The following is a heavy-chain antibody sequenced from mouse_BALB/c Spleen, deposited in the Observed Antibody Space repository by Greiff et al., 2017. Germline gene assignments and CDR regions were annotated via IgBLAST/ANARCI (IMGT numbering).Heavy chain of an antibody. CDR1: GYTFTSYT. Sequence: QVQLKQSAAELARPGASVKMSCKASGYTFTSYTMHWVKQRPGQGLEWIGYINPSSGYTEYNQKFKDKTTLTADKSSSTAYMQLSSLTSEDSAVYYCARQLGLRSFAYWGQGTLVTVSA. CDR2: INPSSGYT. V-gene: IGHV1-4*02. CDR3: ARQLGLRSFAY. D-gene: IGHD3-1*01. J-gene: IGHJ3*01.